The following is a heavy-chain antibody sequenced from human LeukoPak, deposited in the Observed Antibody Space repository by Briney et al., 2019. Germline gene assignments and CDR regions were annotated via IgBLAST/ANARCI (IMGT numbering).Heavy chain of an antibody. J-gene: IGHJ4*02. CDR1: GGSITGNY. V-gene: IGHV4-59*08. CDR2: IYNSETT. D-gene: IGHD4-17*01. CDR3: ARHDGD. Sequence: SETLSLTCTVSGGSITGNYWSWSRQPPGKGLEWIGYIYNSETTSYNPSLKSRVTISIDTSKNQFSLKLSSVTAADTAVYYCARHDGDWGQGILVTVSS.